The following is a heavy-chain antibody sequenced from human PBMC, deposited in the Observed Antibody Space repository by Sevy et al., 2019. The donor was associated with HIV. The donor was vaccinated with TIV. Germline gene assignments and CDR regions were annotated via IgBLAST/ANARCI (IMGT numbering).Heavy chain of an antibody. V-gene: IGHV3-11*06. J-gene: IGHJ4*02. CDR3: ARSRSNYADYYFDY. Sequence: GGSLRLSCAVSGFTFIDYYMTWIRQSPGKGLEWVSYISSGSSYTNYADSVKGRFTISRDNAKNSLYLEIHTLRPEDTAVYYCARSRSNYADYYFDYWGQGTVVTVSS. CDR2: ISSGSSYT. CDR1: GFTFIDYY. D-gene: IGHD4-17*01.